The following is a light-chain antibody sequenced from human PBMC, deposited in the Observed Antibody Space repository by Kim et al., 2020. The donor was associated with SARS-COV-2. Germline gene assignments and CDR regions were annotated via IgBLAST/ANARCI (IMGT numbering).Light chain of an antibody. V-gene: IGLV1-44*01. Sequence: GQRVTNSCSGGSTNIAGNSVNWYQQVPGSAPKVLIYATDQRPSGVPDRISGSKSGTSASLAISGLLSDDEGDYYCAAWDDSLKMHVFGPGTKVTVL. CDR1: STNIAGNS. CDR2: ATD. J-gene: IGLJ1*01. CDR3: AAWDDSLKMHV.